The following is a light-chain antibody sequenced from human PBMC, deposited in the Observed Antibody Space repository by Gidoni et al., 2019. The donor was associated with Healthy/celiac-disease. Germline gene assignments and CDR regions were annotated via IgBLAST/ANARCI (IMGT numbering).Light chain of an antibody. Sequence: QAVVTQEPSLTVSPGGTVTLTCGSSTGAVTSGHYPYWSQHKPGQAPRPLLYDKSSKNSWTPARFSGSLLGGKAALTLSGAQPEDEAEYYCLLSDSGSWVFGGGTKLTVL. V-gene: IGLV7-46*01. CDR1: TGAVTSGHY. J-gene: IGLJ3*02. CDR3: LLSDSGSWV. CDR2: DKS.